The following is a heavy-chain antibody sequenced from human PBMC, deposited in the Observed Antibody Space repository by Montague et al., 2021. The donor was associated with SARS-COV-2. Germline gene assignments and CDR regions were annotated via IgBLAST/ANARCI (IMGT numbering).Heavy chain of an antibody. Sequence: SETLSLTCAVYGGSFSGYYWSWIRHRPGKGLEWIGEINHSGSTNYNPSLKSRVTISVDTSKNQFSLKLSSVTAADTAVYYCARGSKKISKRWLQFDDAFDIWGQGTMVTVSS. CDR3: ARGSKKISKRWLQFDDAFDI. D-gene: IGHD5-24*01. CDR1: GGSFSGYY. CDR2: INHSGST. J-gene: IGHJ3*02. V-gene: IGHV4-34*01.